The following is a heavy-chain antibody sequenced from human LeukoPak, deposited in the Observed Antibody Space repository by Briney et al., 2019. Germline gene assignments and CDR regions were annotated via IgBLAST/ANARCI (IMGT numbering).Heavy chain of an antibody. D-gene: IGHD4-17*01. V-gene: IGHV3-30-3*01. J-gene: IGHJ4*02. Sequence: GGSLRLSCAASGFTFSSYAMHWVRQAPGKGLEWVAVISYDGSNKYYADSVKGRFTIFRDNSKNTLYLQMNSLRAEDTAVYYCASRDPTTVTTNYWGQGTLVTVSS. CDR2: ISYDGSNK. CDR1: GFTFSSYA. CDR3: ASRDPTTVTTNY.